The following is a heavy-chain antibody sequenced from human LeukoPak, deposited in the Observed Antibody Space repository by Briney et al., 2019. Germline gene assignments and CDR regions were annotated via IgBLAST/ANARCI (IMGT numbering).Heavy chain of an antibody. Sequence: PSETLSLTCAVYGGSFSGYYWSWIRQPPGKGLEWIGEINHSGSTNYNPSLKSRVTISVDTSKNQFSLKLSSVTAADTAVYYCAIIPAWGVASRYFDWLYSRTLDYWGQGTLVTVSS. J-gene: IGHJ4*02. D-gene: IGHD3-9*01. CDR3: AIIPAWGVASRYFDWLYSRTLDY. CDR2: INHSGST. V-gene: IGHV4-34*01. CDR1: GGSFSGYY.